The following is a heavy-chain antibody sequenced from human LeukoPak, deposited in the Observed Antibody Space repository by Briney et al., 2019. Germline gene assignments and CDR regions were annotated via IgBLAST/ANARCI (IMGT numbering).Heavy chain of an antibody. Sequence: GGSLRLSSAASGFTFSRYSFNWVRPVPGKGLEWVSSISSSSSYIYYADSVKGRFTISRDNAKNSLYLQMNSLRAEDTAVYYCARSSRRSGIAAAAFDYWGQGTLVTVSS. J-gene: IGHJ4*02. CDR3: ARSSRRSGIAAAAFDY. D-gene: IGHD6-13*01. V-gene: IGHV3-21*01. CDR2: ISSSSSYI. CDR1: GFTFSRYS.